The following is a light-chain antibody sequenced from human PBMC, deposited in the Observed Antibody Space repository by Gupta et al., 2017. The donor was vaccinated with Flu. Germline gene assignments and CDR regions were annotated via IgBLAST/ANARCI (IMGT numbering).Light chain of an antibody. CDR2: GAS. CDR3: QQYNNWHPHT. V-gene: IGKV3-15*01. Sequence: EIVMTQSPATLSVSPGERATLSCRASQSVSSNLAWYQQKPGQTPRLLIYGASTRATGIPARFSGSGSGTEFTLTISSLQSEDFAVYYCQQYNNWHPHTFGQRTKLEIK. J-gene: IGKJ2*01. CDR1: QSVSSN.